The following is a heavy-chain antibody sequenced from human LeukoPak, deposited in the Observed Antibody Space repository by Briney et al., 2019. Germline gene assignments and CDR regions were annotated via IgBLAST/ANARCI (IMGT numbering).Heavy chain of an antibody. Sequence: PGGSLRLFCAASGFTFSKAWMTWVRQGPGKGLEWVGRIKSKSYVGTTDYAASVKGRFTISRDDSKNTLYLQMNSLKTEDTAVYYCTTDPNQWELLFAVGYCGQGTRVTASS. CDR3: TTDPNQWELLFAVGY. CDR1: GFTFSKAW. V-gene: IGHV3-15*01. J-gene: IGHJ4*02. D-gene: IGHD1-26*01. CDR2: IKSKSYVGTT.